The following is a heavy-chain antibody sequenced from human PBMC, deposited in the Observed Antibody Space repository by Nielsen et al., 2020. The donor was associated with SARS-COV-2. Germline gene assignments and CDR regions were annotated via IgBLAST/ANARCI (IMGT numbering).Heavy chain of an antibody. CDR1: GGSISSGDYY. D-gene: IGHD6-13*01. J-gene: IGHJ5*02. Sequence: SETLSLTCTVSGGSISSGDYYWSWIRQPPGKGLEWIGYIYYSGSTYYNPSLKSRVTISVDTSKNQFSLKLSSVTAADTAVYYCAREQLVLRWFDPWGQGTLVTVSS. CDR2: IYYSGST. V-gene: IGHV4-30-4*01. CDR3: AREQLVLRWFDP.